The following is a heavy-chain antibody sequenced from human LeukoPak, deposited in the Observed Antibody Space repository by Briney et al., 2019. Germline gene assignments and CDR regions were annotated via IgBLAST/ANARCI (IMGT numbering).Heavy chain of an antibody. V-gene: IGHV3-23*01. J-gene: IGHJ5*02. CDR3: ANAVVWAREIS. Sequence: GGSLRLSCAASGFSFSIYAMSWVRQAPGKGLEWVSAISGSGGTTYYADSVKGRFTISRDNSKDTLFLQMSSLRAEDTAVYYCANAVVWAREISWGQRTLVTVSS. CDR2: ISGSGGTT. CDR1: GFSFSIYA. D-gene: IGHD3-16*01.